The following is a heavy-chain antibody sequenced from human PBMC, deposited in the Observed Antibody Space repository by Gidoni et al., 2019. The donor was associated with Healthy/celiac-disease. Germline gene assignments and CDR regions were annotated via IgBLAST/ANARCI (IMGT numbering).Heavy chain of an antibody. CDR2: IYTSGST. CDR1: GGSISSGSYS. V-gene: IGHV4-61*02. J-gene: IGHJ4*02. CDR3: ARALVDTIFGVAGFDY. D-gene: IGHD3-3*01. Sequence: QVQLQESGPGLVKPSQTLSLTCTVSGGSISSGSYSWSWIRQPAGKGLEWIGRIYTSGSTNYNPSLKSRVTISVDTSKNQFSLKLSSVTAADTAVYYCARALVDTIFGVAGFDYWGQGTLVTVSS.